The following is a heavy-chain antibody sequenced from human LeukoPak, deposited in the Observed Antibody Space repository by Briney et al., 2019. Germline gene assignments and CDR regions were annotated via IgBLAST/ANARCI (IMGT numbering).Heavy chain of an antibody. D-gene: IGHD3-22*01. J-gene: IGHJ4*02. CDR2: IIPIFGTA. V-gene: IGHV1-69*13. CDR3: ARSSGYPYYFDY. CDR1: GGTFSSYA. Sequence: SVKVSCKASGGTFSSYAISWVRQAPGQGLEWMGGIIPIFGTANYAQKFQGRVTITADESTSTAYMELSSLRSEDTAVYYCARSSGYPYYFDYWGQGTLVTVSS.